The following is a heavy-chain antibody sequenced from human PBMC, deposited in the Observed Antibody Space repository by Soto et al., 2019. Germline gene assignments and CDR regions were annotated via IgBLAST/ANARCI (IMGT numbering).Heavy chain of an antibody. V-gene: IGHV3-30*18. CDR1: GFTFSSYG. D-gene: IGHD3-22*01. J-gene: IGHJ4*02. Sequence: GGSLRLSCAASGFTFSSYGMHWVRQAPGKGLEWVAVISYDGSNKYYADSVKGRFTISRDNSKNTLYLQMNSLRAEDTAVYYCAKVLDYYDSSGSMDPNYFDYWGQGTLVTVS. CDR2: ISYDGSNK. CDR3: AKVLDYYDSSGSMDPNYFDY.